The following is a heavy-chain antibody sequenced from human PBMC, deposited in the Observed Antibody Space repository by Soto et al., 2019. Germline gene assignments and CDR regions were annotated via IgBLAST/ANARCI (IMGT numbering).Heavy chain of an antibody. Sequence: EVQLLESGGGLVQPGGSLRLSCAASGFTFSSYAMSWGRQARGKGLEWVAAISGSGGSTYYADSVKGRFTISRDNSKDTLYLQMNSLRAEDTAVYYCAKDFPGIAVAGTAPTSDYWGQGTLVTVSS. CDR2: ISGSGGST. J-gene: IGHJ4*02. CDR3: AKDFPGIAVAGTAPTSDY. V-gene: IGHV3-23*01. CDR1: GFTFSSYA. D-gene: IGHD6-19*01.